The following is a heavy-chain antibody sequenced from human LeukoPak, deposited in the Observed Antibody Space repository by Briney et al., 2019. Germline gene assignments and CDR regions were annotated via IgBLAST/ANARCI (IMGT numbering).Heavy chain of an antibody. CDR2: IHPGNVNT. CDR1: GYTFTNYA. CDR3: ARGLRFLEGRDYYYMDV. J-gene: IGHJ6*03. V-gene: IGHV1-3*01. Sequence: ASVKVSCKASGYTFTNYAIHWVRQAPGQRLEWMGWIHPGNVNTKYSQKFEGRITITRDTSASTAYMELSSLKSEDTAVYYCARGLRFLEGRDYYYMDVWGKGTTVIVSS. D-gene: IGHD3-3*01.